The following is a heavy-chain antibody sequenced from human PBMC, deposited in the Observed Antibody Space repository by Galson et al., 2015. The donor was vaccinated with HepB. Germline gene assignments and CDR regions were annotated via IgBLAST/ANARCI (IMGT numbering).Heavy chain of an antibody. V-gene: IGHV3-48*02. Sequence: SLRLSCAASGFTFSSYSMNWVRQAPGKGLEWVSYISSSSSTIYYADSVKGRFAISRDNAKNSLYLQMNSLRDEDTAVYYCARDCDYYDSSGYHHNAYYFDYWGQGTLVTVSS. D-gene: IGHD3-22*01. CDR3: ARDCDYYDSSGYHHNAYYFDY. CDR1: GFTFSSYS. CDR2: ISSSSSTI. J-gene: IGHJ4*02.